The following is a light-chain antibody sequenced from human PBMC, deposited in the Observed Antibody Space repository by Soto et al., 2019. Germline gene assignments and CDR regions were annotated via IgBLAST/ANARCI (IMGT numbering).Light chain of an antibody. CDR1: QSVSNY. CDR3: QQRSNLPLT. Sequence: EIVLTQSPGTLSLSPGERATLSCRASQSVSNYLAWYQQKPGQAPRLLIYHASNRASGIPDRFSGSGSGTDFTLTVSNVEPEDLAVYYCQQRSNLPLTFGHGTKLEIK. J-gene: IGKJ2*01. V-gene: IGKV3-11*01. CDR2: HAS.